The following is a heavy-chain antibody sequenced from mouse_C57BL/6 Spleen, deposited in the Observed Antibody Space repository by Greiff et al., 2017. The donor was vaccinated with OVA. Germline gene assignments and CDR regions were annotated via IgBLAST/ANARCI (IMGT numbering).Heavy chain of an antibody. CDR1: GYTFTSYW. CDR3: ARLGDYGSSNAMDY. CDR2: IDPSDSYT. Sequence: VQLQQPGAELVMPGASVKLSCKASGYTFTSYWMHWVKQRPGQGLEWIGEIDPSDSYTNYNQKFKGKSTLTVDKSSSTAYMQLSRLTSEDSAVYYCARLGDYGSSNAMDYWGQGTSVTVSS. V-gene: IGHV1-69*01. J-gene: IGHJ4*01. D-gene: IGHD1-1*01.